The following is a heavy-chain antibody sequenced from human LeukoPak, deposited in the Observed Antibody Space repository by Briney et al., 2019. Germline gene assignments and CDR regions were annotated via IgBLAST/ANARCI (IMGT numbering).Heavy chain of an antibody. CDR1: GFTFRSYA. CDR3: ARDLRFYYGMDV. J-gene: IGHJ6*02. V-gene: IGHV3-48*01. D-gene: IGHD5/OR15-5a*01. CDR2: ISTTSPTI. Sequence: GGSLRLSCAASGFTFRSYAMHWVRQAPGKGLEWVSYISTTSPTIFYADSVKGRFTISRDNAKNSLYLQMNSLRAEDTAVYYCARDLRFYYGMDVWGQGTTVTVSS.